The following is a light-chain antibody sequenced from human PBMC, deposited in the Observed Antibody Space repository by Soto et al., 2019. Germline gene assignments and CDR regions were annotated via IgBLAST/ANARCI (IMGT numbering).Light chain of an antibody. J-gene: IGLJ3*02. CDR2: GVT. Sequence: QSALTQPASVSGSPGQSVTISCTGTSKDVGRYEYVSWYQQQPGKPPRVIIYGVTYRPSGVSNRFSGSKSANTASLTISGLQAEDEGDYYCSSYTGDRAYLMFGGGTKLTVL. CDR1: SKDVGRYEY. CDR3: SSYTGDRAYLM. V-gene: IGLV2-14*01.